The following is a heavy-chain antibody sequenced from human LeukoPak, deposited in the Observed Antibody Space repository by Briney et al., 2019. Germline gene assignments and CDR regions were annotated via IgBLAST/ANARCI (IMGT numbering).Heavy chain of an antibody. CDR3: AKAYSYGPTKDAFDI. CDR2: ISWNSGSI. V-gene: IGHV3-9*01. CDR1: GFTFDDYA. J-gene: IGHJ3*02. D-gene: IGHD5-18*01. Sequence: GGSLRLSCAASGFTFDDYAMHWVRQAPGKGLEWVSGISWNSGSIGYADSVKGRFTISRDNAKNSLYLQMNSLRAEDTALYYCAKAYSYGPTKDAFDIWGQGTMVTVSS.